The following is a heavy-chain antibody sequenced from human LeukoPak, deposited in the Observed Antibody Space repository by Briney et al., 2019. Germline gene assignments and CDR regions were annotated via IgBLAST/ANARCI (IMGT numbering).Heavy chain of an antibody. CDR2: IYYTRST. CDR3: ERVRYYDTLTGYYSDGYFDY. D-gene: IGHD3-9*01. CDR1: GGSISSYY. Sequence: SGTLSLTCTVSGGSISSYYLSWVRQPPGKGLEWIGYIYYTRSTHYNTSLKSRVTISLHTSKNQFSLKLSSVTAPDTAVYYCERVRYYDTLTGYYSDGYFDYWGQGTLVTVSS. V-gene: IGHV4-59*01. J-gene: IGHJ4*02.